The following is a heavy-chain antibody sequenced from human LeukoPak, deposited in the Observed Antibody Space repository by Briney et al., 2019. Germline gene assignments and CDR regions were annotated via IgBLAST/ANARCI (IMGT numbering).Heavy chain of an antibody. J-gene: IGHJ2*01. CDR1: GFTFSSYW. D-gene: IGHD6-13*01. CDR2: IKQDGSEK. Sequence: PGGSLRLSCAASGFTFSSYWMSWVRQAPGKGLEWVANIKQDGSEKYYVDSVKGRFTISRDNAKNSLYLQMNSLRAEDTAVYYCARVGIAAAGTTWYFDLWGRGTLVTVSS. V-gene: IGHV3-7*01. CDR3: ARVGIAAAGTTWYFDL.